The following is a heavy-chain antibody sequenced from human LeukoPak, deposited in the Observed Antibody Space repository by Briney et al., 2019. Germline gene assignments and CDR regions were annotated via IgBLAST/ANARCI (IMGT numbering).Heavy chain of an antibody. Sequence: SVTVFCKASGGTFSSYAISWVRQAPGQGLEWMGGIIPIFGTANYAQKFQGRVTITADESTSTAYMELSSLRSEDTAVYYCARGKHCSSTSCYEGGLDYYYYYGMDVWGKGTTVTVSS. V-gene: IGHV1-69*01. CDR1: GGTFSSYA. D-gene: IGHD2-2*01. CDR2: IIPIFGTA. CDR3: ARGKHCSSTSCYEGGLDYYYYYGMDV. J-gene: IGHJ6*04.